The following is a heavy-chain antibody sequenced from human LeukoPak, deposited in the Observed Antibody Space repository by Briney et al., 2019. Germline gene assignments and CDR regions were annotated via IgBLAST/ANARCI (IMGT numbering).Heavy chain of an antibody. D-gene: IGHD2-15*01. CDR2: IYYSGST. Sequence: SETLSLTCTVSGGSISSYYWSWIRQPPGKGLEWIGYIYYSGSTNYKPSLKSRVTISVETSKNQFSLKLRSVTAADTAVYYCARAIGVGVVVVAATRGDAFDIWGQGTMVTVSS. J-gene: IGHJ3*02. V-gene: IGHV4-59*12. CDR1: GGSISSYY. CDR3: ARAIGVGVVVVAATRGDAFDI.